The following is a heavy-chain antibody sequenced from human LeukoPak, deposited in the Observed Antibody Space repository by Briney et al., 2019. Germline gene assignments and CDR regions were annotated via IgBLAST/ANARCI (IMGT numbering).Heavy chain of an antibody. D-gene: IGHD3-9*01. J-gene: IGHJ6*03. CDR2: ISGSGGST. Sequence: PGGSLRLSCAASGFTFSSYAMSWVRQAPGKGLEWVSAISGSGGSTYYADSVKGRFTISRDNSKNTLYLQMNSLRAEDTAVYYCANRADWFFSRGYYYYMDVWGKGTTVTVSS. V-gene: IGHV3-23*01. CDR3: ANRADWFFSRGYYYYMDV. CDR1: GFTFSSYA.